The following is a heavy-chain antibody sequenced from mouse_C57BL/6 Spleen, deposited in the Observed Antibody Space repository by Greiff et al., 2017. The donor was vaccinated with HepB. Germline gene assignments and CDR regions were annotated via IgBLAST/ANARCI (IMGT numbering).Heavy chain of an antibody. CDR2: IYPRSGNT. Sequence: QVQLQQSGAELARPGASVKLSCKASGYTFTSYGISWVKQRTGQGLEWIGEIYPRSGNTYYNEKFKGKATLTADKSSSTAYMELRSLTSEDSAVYFCARPYDGYDWFAYWGQGTLVTVSA. D-gene: IGHD2-3*01. J-gene: IGHJ3*01. V-gene: IGHV1-81*01. CDR3: ARPYDGYDWFAY. CDR1: GYTFTSYG.